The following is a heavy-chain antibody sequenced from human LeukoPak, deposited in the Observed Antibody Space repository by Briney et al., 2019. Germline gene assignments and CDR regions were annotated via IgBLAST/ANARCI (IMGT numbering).Heavy chain of an antibody. V-gene: IGHV3-21*01. CDR3: ARWEESSSWYRRNYYYYMDV. Sequence: PGGSLRLSCAASGFTFSSYSMNWVRQAPGKGLEWVSSISSSSSYTYYADSVKGRFTISRDNAKNSLYLQMNSLRAEDTAVYYCARWEESSSWYRRNYYYYMDVWGKGTTVTVSS. J-gene: IGHJ6*03. CDR2: ISSSSSYT. D-gene: IGHD6-13*01. CDR1: GFTFSSYS.